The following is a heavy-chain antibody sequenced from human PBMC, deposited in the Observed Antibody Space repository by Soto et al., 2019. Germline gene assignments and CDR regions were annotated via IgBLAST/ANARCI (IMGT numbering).Heavy chain of an antibody. CDR2: MSGSSSTT. CDR1: GLTFSNYA. J-gene: IGHJ4*02. CDR3: AKNQERELPRVIDF. D-gene: IGHD1-7*01. Sequence: GGSLRLSCATSGLTFSNYAVSWVRQAPGGGLEWVSSMSGSSSTTYYADSVRGRFTIPRDRSKNTLYLQMSSLRAEDTALYYCAKNQERELPRVIDFWGQGTLVTVSS. V-gene: IGHV3-23*01.